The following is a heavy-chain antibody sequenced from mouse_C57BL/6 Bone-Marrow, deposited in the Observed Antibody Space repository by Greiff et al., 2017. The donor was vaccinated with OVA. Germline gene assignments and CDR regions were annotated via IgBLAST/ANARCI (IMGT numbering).Heavy chain of an antibody. CDR3: ARMGHYYAMDY. Sequence: VHVKQSGTVLARPGASVKMSCKTSGYTFTSYWMHWVKQRPGQGLEWIGAIYPGNSDTSYNQKFKGKATLTVDKSSSTAYMELRSLTSEDTAVYYCARMGHYYAMDYWGQGTSVTVSS. J-gene: IGHJ4*01. CDR2: IYPGNSDT. CDR1: GYTFTSYW. V-gene: IGHV1-5*01.